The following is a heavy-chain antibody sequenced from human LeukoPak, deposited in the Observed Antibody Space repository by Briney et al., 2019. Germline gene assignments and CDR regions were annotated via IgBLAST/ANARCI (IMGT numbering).Heavy chain of an antibody. V-gene: IGHV4-34*01. J-gene: IGHJ6*02. CDR3: ARRLRYCSSTSCYLRYYYYGMDV. CDR2: INHSGST. Sequence: SETLSLTCAVYGGSFSGYYWSWLRQPPGKGLEWIGEINHSGSTNYNPSLKSRVTISVDTSKNQFSLKLSSVTAADTAVYYCARRLRYCSSTSCYLRYYYYGMDVWGQGTTVTVSS. D-gene: IGHD2-2*01. CDR1: GGSFSGYY.